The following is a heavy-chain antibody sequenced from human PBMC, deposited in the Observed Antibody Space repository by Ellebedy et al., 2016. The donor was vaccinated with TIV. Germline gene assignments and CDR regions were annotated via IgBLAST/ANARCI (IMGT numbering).Heavy chain of an antibody. J-gene: IGHJ4*02. CDR3: VTDRDWAFDY. D-gene: IGHD3/OR15-3a*01. V-gene: IGHV3-48*02. Sequence: GESLKISXAASGFNFITYPMNWVRQAPEKGLEWVSHIDAGGNSMFYADSVRGRFTISRDSGKNLLFLQMNSLRDDDTALYYCVTDRDWAFDYWGQGILVSVSS. CDR1: GFNFITYP. CDR2: IDAGGNSM.